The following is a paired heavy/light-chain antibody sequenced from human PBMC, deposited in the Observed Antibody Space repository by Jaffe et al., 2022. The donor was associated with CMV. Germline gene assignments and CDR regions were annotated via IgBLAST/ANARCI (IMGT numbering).Light chain of an antibody. V-gene: IGKV1D-12*01. CDR3: QQANSFPLIT. CDR2: AAS. CDR1: QGISSW. J-gene: IGKJ3*01. Sequence: DIQMTQSPSSVSASVGDRVTITCRASQGISSWLAWYQQKPGKAPKLLIYAASSLQSGVPSRFSGSGSGTDFTLTISSLQPEDFATYYCQQANSFPLITFGPGTKVDIK.
Heavy chain of an antibody. CDR3: ARGEGAVAGTPDYYYYYGMDV. D-gene: IGHD6-19*01. CDR2: IYYSGST. CDR1: GGSISSSSYY. V-gene: IGHV4-39*01. J-gene: IGHJ6*02. Sequence: QLQLQESGPGLVKPSETLSLTCTVSGGSISSSSYYWGWIRQPPGKGLEWIGSIYYSGSTYYNPSLKSRVTISVDTSKNQFSLKLSSVTAADTAVYYCARGEGAVAGTPDYYYYYGMDVWGQGTTVTVSS.